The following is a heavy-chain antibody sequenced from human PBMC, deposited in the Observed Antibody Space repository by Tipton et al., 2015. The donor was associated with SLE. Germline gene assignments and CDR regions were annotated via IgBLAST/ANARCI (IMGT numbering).Heavy chain of an antibody. V-gene: IGHV4-30-2*06. CDR1: GVSISSGGYS. J-gene: IGHJ4*02. CDR3: AYDSSGYYDYYFDY. CDR2: IYHTGRN. Sequence: TLSLTCTVSGVSISSGGYSWSWIRQSPGKGLEWIAYIYHTGRNDSNPALKSRVTVSVDTFKNQYSLKLSAVTAADTAVYYCAYDSSGYYDYYFDYWGQGTLVTVSS. D-gene: IGHD3-22*01.